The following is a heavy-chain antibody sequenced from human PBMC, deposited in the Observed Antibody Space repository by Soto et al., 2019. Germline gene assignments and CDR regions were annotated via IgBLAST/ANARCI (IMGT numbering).Heavy chain of an antibody. CDR3: GVVVAAAPKTRYYYYGMDV. Sequence: TLSLTCTVSGGSISSYYWSWIRQPPGKGLEWIGYIYYSGSTNYNPSLKSRVTISVDTSKNQFSLKLSSVTAADTAVYYCGVVVAAAPKTRYYYYGMDVWGQGTTVTVSS. CDR1: GGSISSYY. D-gene: IGHD2-15*01. J-gene: IGHJ6*02. V-gene: IGHV4-59*01. CDR2: IYYSGST.